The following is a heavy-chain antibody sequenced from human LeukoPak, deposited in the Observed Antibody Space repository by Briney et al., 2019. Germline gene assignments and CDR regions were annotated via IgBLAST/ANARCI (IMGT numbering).Heavy chain of an antibody. CDR1: GYSFTSYW. CDR2: IYPGDSDT. J-gene: IGHJ4*02. D-gene: IGHD2-8*01. Sequence: GESLKISCKGSGYSFTSYWIGWVRQMPGKGLEWMGIIYPGDSDTRYSPSFQGQVTISADKSISTVYLQWSSLKASDTAMYYCARRGPGMPYGGSFDYWGQGTLVTVSS. V-gene: IGHV5-51*01. CDR3: ARRGPGMPYGGSFDY.